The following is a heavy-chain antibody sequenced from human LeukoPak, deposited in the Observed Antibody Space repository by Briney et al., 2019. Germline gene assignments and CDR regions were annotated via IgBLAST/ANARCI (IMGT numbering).Heavy chain of an antibody. CDR1: GDTSSNSIYY. D-gene: IGHD2-15*01. CDR3: ARWTTCGGTCHILDY. J-gene: IGHJ4*02. CDR2: IDYSGST. V-gene: IGHV4-39*07. Sequence: PSETLSLTCTVSGDTSSNSIYYWVWIRQPPGKGLEWIGSIDYSGSTYYNPSLKSRATISVDTSRNEFSLKLSSVTAADTAVYYCARWTTCGGTCHILDYWGQGILVTVSS.